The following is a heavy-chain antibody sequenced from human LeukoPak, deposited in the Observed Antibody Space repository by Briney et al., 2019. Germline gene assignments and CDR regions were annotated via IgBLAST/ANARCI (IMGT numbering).Heavy chain of an antibody. CDR3: ARGARGYSYGHFDY. J-gene: IGHJ4*02. Sequence: KPSETLSLTCTVSGGSISSYYWSWIRQPPGKGLEGIGYIYYSGSTNYHPSLKSRVTISVDTSKNQFSLMLSSVTAADTAVYYCARGARGYSYGHFDYWGQGTLVTVSS. V-gene: IGHV4-59*01. D-gene: IGHD5-18*01. CDR1: GGSISSYY. CDR2: IYYSGST.